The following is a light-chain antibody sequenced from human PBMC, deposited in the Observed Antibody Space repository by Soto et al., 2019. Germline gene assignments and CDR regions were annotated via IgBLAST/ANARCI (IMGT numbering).Light chain of an antibody. Sequence: QSVLTQPASVSGSPGQLITISCTGTSSDVGGYNYVSWYQQHPGKAPKLMIYEVSNRPSGVSNRFSGSKSGNTASLTISGLQAEDEADYYCILYTSSSTRDVFGTWTKVTVL. J-gene: IGLJ1*01. CDR2: EVS. V-gene: IGLV2-14*01. CDR1: SSDVGGYNY. CDR3: ILYTSSSTRDV.